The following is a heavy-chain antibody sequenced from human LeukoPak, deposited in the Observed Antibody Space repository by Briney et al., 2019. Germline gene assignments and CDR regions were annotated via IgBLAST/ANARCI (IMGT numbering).Heavy chain of an antibody. V-gene: IGHV1-46*01. J-gene: IGHJ4*02. CDR1: GYTFTSYY. D-gene: IGHD3-22*01. Sequence: ASVKVSCKASGYTFTSYYMHWVRQAPGQGLEWMGIINPSGGSTSYAQKFQGRVTMTRATSTSTAYMKLSSLRSEDTAVYYCAREGGYGHYTHDYWGQGTLVTVSS. CDR2: INPSGGST. CDR3: AREGGYGHYTHDY.